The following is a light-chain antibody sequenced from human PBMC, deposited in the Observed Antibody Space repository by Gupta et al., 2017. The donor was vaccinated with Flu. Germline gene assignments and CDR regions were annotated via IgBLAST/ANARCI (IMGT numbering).Light chain of an antibody. CDR2: EVT. CDR1: SRDVGDYNY. Sequence: QSALTQPASVSGSLGQAITISCTATSRDVGDYNYVSWYQQHPGRAPKLLIYEVTHRPSGVSNRFSGSKSGYTASLTISGLQAEDEADYYCNSYVTTDTPWVFGGGTKLTVL. V-gene: IGLV2-14*01. J-gene: IGLJ3*02. CDR3: NSYVTTDTPWV.